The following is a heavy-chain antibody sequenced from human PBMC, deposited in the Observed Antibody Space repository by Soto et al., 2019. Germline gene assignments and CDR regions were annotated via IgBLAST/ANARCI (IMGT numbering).Heavy chain of an antibody. J-gene: IGHJ5*02. D-gene: IGHD3-16*02. CDR3: EAPRAAVPHNRYFDP. Sequence: GGSLRLSCAASGFAFSNFAMSWVRQAPGKGLEWVSAIGSGSRGTHYAESVEDRFTISRDDSKNTLYLQLNSLTAADTAVYYCEAPRAAVPHNRYFDPWGQGTPVTVSS. V-gene: IGHV3-23*01. CDR2: IGSGSRGT. CDR1: GFAFSNFA.